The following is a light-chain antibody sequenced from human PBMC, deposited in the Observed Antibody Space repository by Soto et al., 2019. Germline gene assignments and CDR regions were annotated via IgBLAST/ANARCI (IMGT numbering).Light chain of an antibody. CDR3: QQYNSYFTWT. CDR2: DAS. CDR1: QSISSW. Sequence: DIQMTQSPSTVSASVGDRVTITCRASQSISSWLAWYQQKPGKAPKLLIYDASSLESGVPSRFSGSGSGTEFTLTISSLQPDDFATYFGQQYNSYFTWTFGQGTKVDIK. V-gene: IGKV1-5*01. J-gene: IGKJ1*01.